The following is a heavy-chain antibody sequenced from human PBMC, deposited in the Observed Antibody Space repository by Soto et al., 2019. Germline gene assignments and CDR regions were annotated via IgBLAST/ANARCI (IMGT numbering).Heavy chain of an antibody. J-gene: IGHJ4*02. CDR3: ARDLGGPDY. Sequence: GGSLRLSCAASGFTLNNYWMHWVREAPGKGLVWVSRINNDGSSTAYADPVKGRFTISRDNAKNTLYLQMNSLRAEDTAIYYCARDLGGPDYWGQGTLVTVSS. CDR2: INNDGSST. D-gene: IGHD3-16*01. V-gene: IGHV3-74*01. CDR1: GFTLNNYW.